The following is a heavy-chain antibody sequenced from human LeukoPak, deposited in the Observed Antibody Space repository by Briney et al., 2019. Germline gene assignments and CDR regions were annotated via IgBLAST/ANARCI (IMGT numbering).Heavy chain of an antibody. CDR3: AKGGFGRPFDY. D-gene: IGHD3-10*01. Sequence: GGSLRLSCAASGFTFSNYAMSWVRQAPGKGLGWVSVISGSGGSTYYVDSVQGRFTISRDNSKNTLFLQMDSLRAEDTAVYYCAKGGFGRPFDYWGQGTLVTVSS. J-gene: IGHJ4*02. CDR1: GFTFSNYA. V-gene: IGHV3-23*01. CDR2: ISGSGGST.